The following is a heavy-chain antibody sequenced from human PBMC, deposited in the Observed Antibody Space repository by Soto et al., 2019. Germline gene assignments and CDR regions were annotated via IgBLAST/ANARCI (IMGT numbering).Heavy chain of an antibody. CDR2: IYYSGST. CDR1: GGSISSSSYY. V-gene: IGHV4-39*01. Sequence: SETLSLTCTVSGGSISSSSYYWGWIRQPPGKGLEWIGSIYYSGSTYYNPSLKSRVTISVDTSKNQFSLKLSSVTAADTAAYYCARRPNLEWRIYYGMDVWGQGTTVTVS. D-gene: IGHD3-3*01. J-gene: IGHJ6*02. CDR3: ARRPNLEWRIYYGMDV.